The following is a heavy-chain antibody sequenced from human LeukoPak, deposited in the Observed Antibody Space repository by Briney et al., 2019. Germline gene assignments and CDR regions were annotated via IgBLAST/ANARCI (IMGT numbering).Heavy chain of an antibody. CDR3: ARDNCRIEDGRSPWNFDL. D-gene: IGHD2-15*01. V-gene: IGHV3-30-3*01. CDR2: IAYDGSSR. Sequence: GRSLRLSCAASGFTFSSYAMHWVRQAPGMGLEWVAVIAYDGSSRYYADSVKGRFTISRDNSKNTLYLEMNSLTAEDTAIYYCARDNCRIEDGRSPWNFDLWGRGTLVTVSS. J-gene: IGHJ2*01. CDR1: GFTFSSYA.